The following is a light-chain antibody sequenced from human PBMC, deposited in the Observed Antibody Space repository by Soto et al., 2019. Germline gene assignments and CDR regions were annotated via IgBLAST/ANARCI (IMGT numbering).Light chain of an antibody. CDR1: QGVTTAY. Sequence: EIVLTQSPGTLSLSPGERATPSCRASQGVTTAYLAWYQHKPGHAPRLLIFGASNRATGIPDRFSGSGSGTDFTLTISRLEPEDFAVYSCQQYGGSPLFTFGPGTRVDLK. CDR3: QQYGGSPLFT. V-gene: IGKV3-20*01. CDR2: GAS. J-gene: IGKJ3*01.